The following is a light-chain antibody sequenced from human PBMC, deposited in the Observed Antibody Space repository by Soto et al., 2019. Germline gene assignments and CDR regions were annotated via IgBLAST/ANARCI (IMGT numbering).Light chain of an antibody. CDR2: NYV. J-gene: IGLJ2*01. Sequence: QSVLTQPPSVSGAPGPRVTLSCAGTSSNIGAGYGVHWYQQLPGRAPKLLIHNYVNRPSGVPDRFSGSKSGTSASLAITGLQGEDEGDYYCQSYDSNLSGSLFGGGTKLTVL. V-gene: IGLV1-40*01. CDR1: SSNIGAGYG. CDR3: QSYDSNLSGSL.